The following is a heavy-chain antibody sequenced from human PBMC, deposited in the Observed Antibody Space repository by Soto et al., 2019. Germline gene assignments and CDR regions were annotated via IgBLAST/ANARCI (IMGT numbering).Heavy chain of an antibody. Sequence: EVQLVESGGGLVQPGGSLRLSCAASGFTFSGSSMHWVRQASGKGLEWVARSRSKANNYATTYAASVKGRFTISRDESKKTTYLQMNSLKTEDTAIYYCASLIYNSSNFYDNDYWGQGTLVTVSS. V-gene: IGHV3-73*02. CDR1: GFTFSGSS. CDR3: ASLIYNSSNFYDNDY. J-gene: IGHJ4*02. D-gene: IGHD3-3*02. CDR2: SRSKANNYAT.